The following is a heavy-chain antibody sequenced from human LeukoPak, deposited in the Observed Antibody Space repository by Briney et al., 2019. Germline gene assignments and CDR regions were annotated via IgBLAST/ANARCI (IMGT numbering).Heavy chain of an antibody. CDR1: GGTFSSYA. D-gene: IGHD3-22*01. V-gene: IGHV1-69*13. CDR2: IIPIFGTA. J-gene: IGHJ4*02. CDR3: ARAGYDSSGYSTYYFDY. Sequence: SVKVSCKASGGTFSSYAISWVRQAPGQGLEWMGGIIPIFGTANYAQKFQGRVTITADESTSTVYMELSSLRSEDTAVYYCARAGYDSSGYSTYYFDYWGQGTLVTVSS.